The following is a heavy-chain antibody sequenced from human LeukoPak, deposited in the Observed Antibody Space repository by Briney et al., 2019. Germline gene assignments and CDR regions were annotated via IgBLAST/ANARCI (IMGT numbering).Heavy chain of an antibody. D-gene: IGHD3-9*01. CDR3: ARGPNHYDILTGPNWYMDV. J-gene: IGHJ6*03. Sequence: GASVKVSCKASGYPFSNYDINWVRQAPGQGLEWMGWISAYNGNTNYAQKLQGRVTMTTDTSTSTAYMELSSLRSEDTAVYYCARGPNHYDILTGPNWYMDVWGKGTTVTISS. CDR1: GYPFSNYD. CDR2: ISAYNGNT. V-gene: IGHV1-18*01.